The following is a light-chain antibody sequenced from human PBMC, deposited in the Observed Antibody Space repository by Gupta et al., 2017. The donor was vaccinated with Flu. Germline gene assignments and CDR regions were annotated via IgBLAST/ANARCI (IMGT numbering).Light chain of an antibody. J-gene: IGLJ2*01. Sequence: QSALTQPASVSGSPGQLVTISCTGTKNQFVPWYQQYPGRAPKLLIYEVIHRPSGVSSRFSASQSGATNFLTISGLQTEDEATYYCTSYTRPLVIFGGGTRLTVL. CDR2: EVI. CDR3: TSYTRPLVI. CDR1: KNQF. V-gene: IGLV2-14*01.